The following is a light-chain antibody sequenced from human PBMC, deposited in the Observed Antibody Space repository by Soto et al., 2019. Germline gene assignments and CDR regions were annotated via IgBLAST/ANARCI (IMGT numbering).Light chain of an antibody. V-gene: IGKV3-15*01. CDR2: GAS. J-gene: IGKJ1*01. CDR3: QHYNNWPRT. Sequence: EIVMTQSPATLSVSPGERATLSCRASQSVSSNLAWYQQKPGQAPRPLIYGASTRATGIPARFSGSGSWTEFTLTISSLQSEDFAVYYCQHYNNWPRTFGQGTKVEIK. CDR1: QSVSSN.